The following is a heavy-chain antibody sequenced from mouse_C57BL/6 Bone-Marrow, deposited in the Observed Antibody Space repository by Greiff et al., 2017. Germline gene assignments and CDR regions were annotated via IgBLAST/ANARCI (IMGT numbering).Heavy chain of an antibody. CDR1: GYTFTSYW. CDR3: AREYSYGGWFAY. V-gene: IGHV1-50*01. D-gene: IGHD3-3*01. J-gene: IGHJ3*01. CDR2: IDPSDSYT. Sequence: QVQLQQPGAELVKPGASVKLSCKASGYTFTSYWMQWVKQRPGQGLEWIGEIDPSDSYTNYNQKFKGKATLTVDTSSSTAYMQLSSLTSEDSAVYYCAREYSYGGWFAYWGQGTLVTVSA.